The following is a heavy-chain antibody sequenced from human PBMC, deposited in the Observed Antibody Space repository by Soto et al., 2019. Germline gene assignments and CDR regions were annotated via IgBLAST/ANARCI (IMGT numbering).Heavy chain of an antibody. CDR3: AIVGGYCSSTSCYANWFDP. J-gene: IGHJ5*02. CDR2: IYYSGST. V-gene: IGHV4-59*01. Sequence: SETLSLTCTVSGGSISSYYWSWIRQPPGKGLEWIGYIYYSGSTNYNPSLKSRVTISVDTSKNQFSLKLSSVTAADTAVYYCAIVGGYCSSTSCYANWFDPWGQGTLVTVSS. D-gene: IGHD2-2*01. CDR1: GGSISSYY.